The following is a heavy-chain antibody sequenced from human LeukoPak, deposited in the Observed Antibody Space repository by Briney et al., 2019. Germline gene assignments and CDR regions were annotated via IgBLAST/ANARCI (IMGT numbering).Heavy chain of an antibody. J-gene: IGHJ3*02. Sequence: SETLSLTCSVSGVSISTYYWSWIRQPPGKGLEWIWYIYTSGSTNYNPSLKSRVTISVDTSKNQFSLKLSSVTAADTAVYYCASSRGLFYYDSSGYYFRLSGAFDIWGQGTMVTVSS. CDR3: ASSRGLFYYDSSGYYFRLSGAFDI. CDR2: IYTSGST. D-gene: IGHD3-22*01. V-gene: IGHV4-4*08. CDR1: GVSISTYY.